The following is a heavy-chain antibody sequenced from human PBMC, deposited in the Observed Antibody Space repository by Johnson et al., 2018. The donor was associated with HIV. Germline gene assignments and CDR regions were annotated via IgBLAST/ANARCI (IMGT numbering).Heavy chain of an antibody. D-gene: IGHD1-26*01. Sequence: VQLVESGGGLVQPGGSLRLSCAASGFTFSSYGMSWVRQAPGKGLEYVANVNQDGSAKFYVDSVKGRFTISRDNAKNSLYLQMNSLRDEDTAVYYCVTADRGSAWGQGTTVTVSS. CDR1: GFTFSSYG. V-gene: IGHV3-7*05. CDR3: VTADRGSA. J-gene: IGHJ3*01. CDR2: VNQDGSAK.